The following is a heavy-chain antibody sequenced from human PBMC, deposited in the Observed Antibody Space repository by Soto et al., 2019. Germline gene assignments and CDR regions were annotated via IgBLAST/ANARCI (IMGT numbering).Heavy chain of an antibody. D-gene: IGHD1-7*01. V-gene: IGHV3-7*01. CDR2: IKQDGSEK. CDR1: GFTFSSYW. CDR3: AREAPSKGYGTTMDYDY. J-gene: IGHJ4*02. Sequence: GGSLRLSCAASGFTFSSYWMSWVRQAPGKGLEWVANIKQDGSEKYYVDSVKGRFTISRDNAKNSLYLQMNSLRAEDTAVYYCAREAPSKGYGTTMDYDYWGQGTLVTVSS.